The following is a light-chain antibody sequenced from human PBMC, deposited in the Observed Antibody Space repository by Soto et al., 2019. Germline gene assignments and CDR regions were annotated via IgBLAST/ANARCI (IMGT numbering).Light chain of an antibody. CDR2: DAS. Sequence: DIQMTQSPSSLSASVGDRVTITCQASQDISNYLNWYQQKPGKAPKLLIYDASNLETGVPSRFSGSGSGTDFTFTISSLQPEDIATYYCQQLNGYLALTFGGGTTVEIK. CDR1: QDISNY. CDR3: QQLNGYLALT. J-gene: IGKJ4*01. V-gene: IGKV1-33*01.